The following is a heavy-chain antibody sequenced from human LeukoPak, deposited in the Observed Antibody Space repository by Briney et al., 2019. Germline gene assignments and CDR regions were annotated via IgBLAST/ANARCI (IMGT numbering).Heavy chain of an antibody. CDR3: AVAGWNYNIGYFDY. J-gene: IGHJ4*02. Sequence: SETLSLTCTVSGGSISSSSYYWGWIRQPPGKGLEWIGSIYYSGSTYYNPSLKSRVTISVDTSKNQFSLKLSSVTAADTAVYYCAVAGWNYNIGYFDYWGQGTLVTVSS. CDR1: GGSISSSSYY. D-gene: IGHD1-7*01. V-gene: IGHV4-39*01. CDR2: IYYSGST.